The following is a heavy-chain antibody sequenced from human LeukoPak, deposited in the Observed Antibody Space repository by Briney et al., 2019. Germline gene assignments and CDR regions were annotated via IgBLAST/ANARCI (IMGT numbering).Heavy chain of an antibody. CDR1: GFTFSSYA. Sequence: GGSLRLSCAASGFTFSSYAMSWVRQAPGKGLEWVSAISGSGGSTYYADSVKGRFTISRDNSKNMLYLQMNSLRAEDTAVYYCAKENYYGSGSYYNPVFEYWGQGTLVTVSS. V-gene: IGHV3-23*01. D-gene: IGHD3-10*01. CDR3: AKENYYGSGSYYNPVFEY. J-gene: IGHJ4*02. CDR2: ISGSGGST.